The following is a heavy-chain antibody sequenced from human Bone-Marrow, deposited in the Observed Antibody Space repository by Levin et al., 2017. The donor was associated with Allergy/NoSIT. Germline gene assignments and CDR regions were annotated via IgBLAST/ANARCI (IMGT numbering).Heavy chain of an antibody. J-gene: IGHJ4*02. D-gene: IGHD6-19*01. V-gene: IGHV3-23*01. CDR2: ISGNGGIT. Sequence: ASVKVSCEGSGFTFGSYVMSWVRQAPGKGMEWVSGISGNGGITDYAESVKGRFTVSRDNSKNTVYLQMNSLRVEDTAAYFCAKAQSSGWRRANFFDCWGQGSLVTVSS. CDR1: GFTFGSYV. CDR3: AKAQSSGWRRANFFDC.